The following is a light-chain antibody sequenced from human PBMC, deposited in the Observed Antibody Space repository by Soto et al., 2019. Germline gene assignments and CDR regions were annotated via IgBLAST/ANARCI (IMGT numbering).Light chain of an antibody. J-gene: IGLJ3*02. CDR3: SSYTTSSTWV. V-gene: IGLV2-14*01. CDR1: SSDVGAYNY. CDR2: AVT. Sequence: QSVLTQPASVSGSPGQSITISCTGTSSDVGAYNYVSWYQKHPGKAPKFVIYAVTYRHSGVSNRFSGSKSGNTASLTISGLQAEDAADYYCSSYTTSSTWVFGGGTKLTVL.